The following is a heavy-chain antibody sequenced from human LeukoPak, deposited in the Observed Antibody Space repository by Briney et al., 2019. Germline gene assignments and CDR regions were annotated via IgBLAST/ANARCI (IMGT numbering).Heavy chain of an antibody. J-gene: IGHJ4*02. Sequence: GESLKISCKGSGYSFTSYWIGWERQMPGKGLEWMGIIYPGDSDTRYSPSFQGQVTISADKSVSTAYLQWSSLKASDTAMYYCAQSSGGSWTTFDYWGQGTLVTVSS. CDR1: GYSFTSYW. D-gene: IGHD2-15*01. CDR3: AQSSGGSWTTFDY. CDR2: IYPGDSDT. V-gene: IGHV5-51*01.